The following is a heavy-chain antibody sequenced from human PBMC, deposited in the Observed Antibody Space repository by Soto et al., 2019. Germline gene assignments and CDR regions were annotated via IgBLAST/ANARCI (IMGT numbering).Heavy chain of an antibody. Sequence: QVQLVESGGGVVQPGRSLRLSCAASGFTFSSYGMHWVRQAPGKGLEWVAVIWYDGSNKYYADSVKGRFTISRDNSKNTLYMQMNSLRAEDTAVYYCARERLQLEHDYYGRDVWGQGTTVTVSS. J-gene: IGHJ6*02. D-gene: IGHD1-1*01. CDR2: IWYDGSNK. CDR1: GFTFSSYG. CDR3: ARERLQLEHDYYGRDV. V-gene: IGHV3-33*01.